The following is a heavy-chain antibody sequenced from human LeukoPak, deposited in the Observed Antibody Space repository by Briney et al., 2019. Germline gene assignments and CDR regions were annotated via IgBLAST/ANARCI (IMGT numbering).Heavy chain of an antibody. V-gene: IGHV1-2*02. D-gene: IGHD5-24*01. J-gene: IGHJ4*02. CDR3: ARDSGDGYNFGDY. CDR1: GYTFTGYY. Sequence: GASVKVSCKASGYTFTGYYMHWVRQAPGQGLEWMGWINPNSGGTNYAQKFQGRVTMTRDTSISTAYMELSRLRSDDAAVYYCARDSGDGYNFGDYWGQGTLVTVSS. CDR2: INPNSGGT.